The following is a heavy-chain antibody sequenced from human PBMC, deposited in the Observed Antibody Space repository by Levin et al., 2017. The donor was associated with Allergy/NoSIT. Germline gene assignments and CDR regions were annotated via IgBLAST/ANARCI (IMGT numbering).Heavy chain of an antibody. D-gene: IGHD2-21*01. J-gene: IGHJ3*02. CDR3: ARGLWDVIAILFDAFDI. V-gene: IGHV3-74*01. Sequence: GESLKISCAASGFTFSSYWMHWVRQAPGKGLVWVSRINSDGSSTSYADSVKGRFTISRDNAKNTLYLQMNSLRAEDTAVYYCARGLWDVIAILFDAFDIWGQGTMVTVSS. CDR2: INSDGSST. CDR1: GFTFSSYW.